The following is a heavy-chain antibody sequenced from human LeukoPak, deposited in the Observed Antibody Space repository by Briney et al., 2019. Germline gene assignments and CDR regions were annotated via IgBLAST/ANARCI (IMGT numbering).Heavy chain of an antibody. CDR2: ISGNGGST. CDR1: GFTFSSYG. Sequence: TGGSLRLSCAASGFTFSSYGMGWVRQTPGKGLEWVSAISGNGGSTYYVDSVKGRFTISRDNSKNTLYLQMNSLRAEDTAVYYCAATYYDILTGYSFDYWGQGTLVTVSS. CDR3: AATYYDILTGYSFDY. J-gene: IGHJ4*02. V-gene: IGHV3-23*01. D-gene: IGHD3-9*01.